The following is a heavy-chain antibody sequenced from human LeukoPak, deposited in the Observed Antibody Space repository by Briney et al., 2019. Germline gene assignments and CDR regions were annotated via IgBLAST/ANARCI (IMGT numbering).Heavy chain of an antibody. J-gene: IGHJ3*02. D-gene: IGHD1-14*01. CDR2: IYYSGST. CDR1: GGSISSSSYY. V-gene: IGHV4-39*07. Sequence: PSETLSLTCTVSGGSISSSSYYWGWIRQPPGKGLEWIGSIYYSGSTYYNPSLKSRVTISVDTSKNQFSLKLSSVTAADTAVYYCATEGPGPTSDAFDIWGQGTMVTVSS. CDR3: ATEGPGPTSDAFDI.